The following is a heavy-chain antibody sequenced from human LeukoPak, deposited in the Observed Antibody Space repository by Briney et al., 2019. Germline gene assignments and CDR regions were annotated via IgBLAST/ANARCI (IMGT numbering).Heavy chain of an antibody. CDR2: IYYSGST. CDR1: GGSLISGGPY. J-gene: IGHJ1*01. CDR3: AEEPTRGGNSGFQH. D-gene: IGHD4-23*01. Sequence: KSSETLSLTCNVSGGSLISGGPYWGWIRQHPGQGLEWIGYIYYSGSTYYNPSLRSRLSISVDTSKNQFSLKLHSVTAADTAVYYCAEEPTRGGNSGFQHWGQGTLVTVSS. V-gene: IGHV4-31*03.